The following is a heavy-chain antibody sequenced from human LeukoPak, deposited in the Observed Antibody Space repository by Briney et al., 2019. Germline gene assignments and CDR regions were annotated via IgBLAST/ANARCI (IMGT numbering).Heavy chain of an antibody. D-gene: IGHD3-9*01. J-gene: IGHJ4*02. CDR3: ARGHGDILSAFAY. Sequence: SVKVSCKASGYTFTGYYMHWVRQAPGQGLEWVGVIIPIFNEPYYAQKLQGRVTITADRSTSTVSMELRSLTSEDTAIYYCARGHGDILSAFAYWGQGTLVTVSS. CDR2: IIPIFNEP. CDR1: GYTFTGYY. V-gene: IGHV1-69*06.